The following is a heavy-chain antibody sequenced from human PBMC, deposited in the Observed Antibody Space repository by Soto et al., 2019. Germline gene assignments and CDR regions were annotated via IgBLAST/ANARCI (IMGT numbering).Heavy chain of an antibody. D-gene: IGHD3-10*01. CDR2: IYYSGST. V-gene: IGHV4-59*08. CDR1: GGSISTYY. CDR3: AGLGPFALQYYFDY. J-gene: IGHJ4*02. Sequence: TSETLSLTCTVSGGSISTYYWSWIRQPPGKGLEWIGYIYYSGSTNYNPSLKSRVTISVDTSKNQFSLKLSSVTAAGTAVYYCAGLGPFALQYYFDYWGQGPPVT.